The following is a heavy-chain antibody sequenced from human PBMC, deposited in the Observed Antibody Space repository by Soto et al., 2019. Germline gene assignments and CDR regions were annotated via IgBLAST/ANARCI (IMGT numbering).Heavy chain of an antibody. Sequence: SETLSLTCAVYGGSFSRYQCSWIRQPPGKGLEWIGEINHSGSTNYNPSLKSRATISVDTSKNQFSLKLTSVTAADTAVYFCARPFRSLGRGILAPFDSWGQGTLVTVSS. CDR1: GGSFSRYQ. D-gene: IGHD3-16*02. CDR3: ARPFRSLGRGILAPFDS. CDR2: INHSGST. J-gene: IGHJ4*02. V-gene: IGHV4-34*01.